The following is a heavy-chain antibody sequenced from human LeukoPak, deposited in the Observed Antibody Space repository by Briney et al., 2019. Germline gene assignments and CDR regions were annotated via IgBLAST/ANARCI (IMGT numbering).Heavy chain of an antibody. CDR3: ARSLEEGATYPYH. Sequence: GGSLRLSCAASGFTFSSYGMTWVRQAPGKGLEWVSYISSSSSTIYYADSVKGRFTISRDNAKNSLYLQLNSLRAEYPADHYCARSLEEGATYPYHWGQGTLVTVSS. CDR1: GFTFSSYG. D-gene: IGHD1-26*01. J-gene: IGHJ5*02. CDR2: ISSSSSTI. V-gene: IGHV3-48*01.